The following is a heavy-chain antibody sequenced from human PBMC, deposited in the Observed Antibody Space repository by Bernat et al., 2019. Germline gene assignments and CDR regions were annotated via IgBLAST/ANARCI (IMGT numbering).Heavy chain of an antibody. CDR3: TTDCWMVRGVMCY. Sequence: EVQLVESGGGLVKPGGSLRLSCAASGFTFSNAWMNWVRQAPGKGLEWVGHIKSKTDGGTTDYAAPVKGRFTISRDDSKNTLYLQMNSLKTEDTAVYYCTTDCWMVRGVMCYWGQGTLVTVSS. CDR1: GFTFSNAW. J-gene: IGHJ4*02. V-gene: IGHV3-15*07. D-gene: IGHD3-10*01. CDR2: IKSKTDGGTT.